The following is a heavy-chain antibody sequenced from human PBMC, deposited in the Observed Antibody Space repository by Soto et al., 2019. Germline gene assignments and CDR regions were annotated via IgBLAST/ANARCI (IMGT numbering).Heavy chain of an antibody. CDR2: IMPIFGTA. J-gene: IGHJ4*02. V-gene: IGHV1-69*13. CDR3: ARERRYYDSSGYRLSRCFDY. Sequence: SVKVSCKASGGTFSSYAISWVRQAPGQGLEWMGGIMPIFGTANYAQKFQGRVTITADESTSTAYMELSSLRSEDTAVYYCARERRYYDSSGYRLSRCFDYWGQGTLVTVSS. CDR1: GGTFSSYA. D-gene: IGHD3-22*01.